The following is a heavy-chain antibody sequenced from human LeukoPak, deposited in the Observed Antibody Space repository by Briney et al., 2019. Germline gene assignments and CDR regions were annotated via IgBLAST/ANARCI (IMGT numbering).Heavy chain of an antibody. Sequence: SETLSLTCAVYGGSFSGYYRSWIRQPPGKGLEWIGEINHSGSTNYNPSLKSRVTISVDTSKNQFSLKLSSVTAADTAVYYCARGRSYYYGSGSSPFDYWGQGTLVTVSS. CDR3: ARGRSYYYGSGSSPFDY. CDR2: INHSGST. D-gene: IGHD3-10*01. V-gene: IGHV4-34*01. CDR1: GGSFSGYY. J-gene: IGHJ4*02.